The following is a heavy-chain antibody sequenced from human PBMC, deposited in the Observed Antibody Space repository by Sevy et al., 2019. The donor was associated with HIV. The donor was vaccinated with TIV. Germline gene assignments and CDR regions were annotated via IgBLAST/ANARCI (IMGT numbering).Heavy chain of an antibody. CDR2: INYSGTK. CDR1: SYSISRGYY. J-gene: IGHJ3*01. V-gene: IGHV4-38-2*02. Sequence: SETLSLTCSVSSYSISRGYYWGWIRQSPQRGLEWIGSINYSGTKYYSPSLKSRVTISVDTSKNQLSLRLKYVTATDTAIYYRARHYKYTTSSEAFDVWGQGTKVTVSS. D-gene: IGHD1-1*01. CDR3: ARHYKYTTSSEAFDV.